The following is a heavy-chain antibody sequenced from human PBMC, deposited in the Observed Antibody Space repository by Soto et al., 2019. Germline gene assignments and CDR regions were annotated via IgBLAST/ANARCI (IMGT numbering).Heavy chain of an antibody. CDR1: GYTFFSYC. V-gene: IGHV1-18*01. CDR2: ISAYNGNT. Sequence: GGPVEGCRQASGYTFFSYCFSWGRQGPGQGLEWMGWISAYNGNTNYAQKLQGRVTMTTDTSTSTAYMELRSLRSDDTAVYYCARGLEWLLDYYYMDVWGKGTTVTVSS. CDR3: ARGLEWLLDYYYMDV. J-gene: IGHJ6*03. D-gene: IGHD3-3*01.